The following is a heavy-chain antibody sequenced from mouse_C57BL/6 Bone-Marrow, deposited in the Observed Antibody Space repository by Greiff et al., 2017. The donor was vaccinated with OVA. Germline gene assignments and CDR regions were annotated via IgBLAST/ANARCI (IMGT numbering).Heavy chain of an antibody. V-gene: IGHV6-3*01. Sequence: EVKVEESGGGLVQPGGSMKLSCVASGFTFSNYWMNWVRQSPEKGLEWVAQIRLKSDNYATHYAESVKGRFTISREDSKSSVYLQMNNLRAEDTGIYYCTSTVVSYDFDYWGQGTTLTVSS. CDR2: IRLKSDNYAT. CDR1: GFTFSNYW. J-gene: IGHJ2*01. CDR3: TSTVVSYDFDY. D-gene: IGHD1-1*01.